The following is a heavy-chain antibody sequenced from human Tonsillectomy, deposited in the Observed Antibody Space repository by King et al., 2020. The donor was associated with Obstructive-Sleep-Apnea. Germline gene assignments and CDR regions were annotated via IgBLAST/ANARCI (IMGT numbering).Heavy chain of an antibody. V-gene: IGHV4-59*08. J-gene: IGHJ3*02. CDR3: ARHNGGPDAFDI. CDR1: GGSLSSYY. Sequence: VQLQESGPGLVKPSETLSLTCTVSGGSLSSYYWSWIRPPPGKGLEWIGYIYYSGSTNYNPSLKSRVTISVDTTKNQFSLKLSSVTAADTAVYYCARHNGGPDAFDIWGQGTMVTVSS. D-gene: IGHD2-8*01. CDR2: IYYSGST.